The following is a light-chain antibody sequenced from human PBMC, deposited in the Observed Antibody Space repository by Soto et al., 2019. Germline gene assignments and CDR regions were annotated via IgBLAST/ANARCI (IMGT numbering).Light chain of an antibody. CDR1: QSVSSSY. CDR3: QQYGSSPPIT. J-gene: IGKJ5*01. V-gene: IGKV3-20*01. CDR2: DAT. Sequence: EIVLTQSPGTLSLSPGERATLSCRASQSVSSSYLAWYQQKPGQAPRLLIYDATSRATGIPDRFSGSGSGTDFTLTISRLEPEDFAVDYCQQYGSSPPITFGQGTRLEIK.